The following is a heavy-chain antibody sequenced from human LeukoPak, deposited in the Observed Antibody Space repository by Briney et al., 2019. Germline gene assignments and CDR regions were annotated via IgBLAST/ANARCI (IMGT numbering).Heavy chain of an antibody. CDR1: GGSISSYY. V-gene: IGHV4-59*01. CDR3: ARVGGYYYYYYMDV. Sequence: SETLSLTCTVSGGSISSYYWSWIRQPPGKGLEWIGYIYYSGSTNYNPSLKSRVTISVDTSKNQFSLKLSSVTAADTAVYYCARVGGYYYYYYMDVWGKGTTVTVSS. D-gene: IGHD2-15*01. J-gene: IGHJ6*03. CDR2: IYYSGST.